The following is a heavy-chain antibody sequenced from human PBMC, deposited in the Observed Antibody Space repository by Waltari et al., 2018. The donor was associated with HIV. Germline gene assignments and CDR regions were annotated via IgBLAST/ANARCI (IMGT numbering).Heavy chain of an antibody. Sequence: EVQLVESGGGLVKPGGSLRLSCAASGFTFSNAWMSWVRQAPGKGLGWVGRIKSKTDGGTTDYAAPVKGRFTISRDDSKNTLYLQMNSLKTEDTAVYYCMCRGVIINDDYWGQGTLVTVSS. CDR3: MCRGVIINDDY. V-gene: IGHV3-15*01. D-gene: IGHD3-10*01. CDR2: IKSKTDGGTT. CDR1: GFTFSNAW. J-gene: IGHJ4*02.